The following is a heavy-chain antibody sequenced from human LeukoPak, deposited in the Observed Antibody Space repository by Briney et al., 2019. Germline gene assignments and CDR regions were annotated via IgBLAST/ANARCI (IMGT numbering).Heavy chain of an antibody. CDR2: IYYSGST. CDR1: GGSISSYY. V-gene: IGHV4-59*01. CDR3: ARVPTPPRYCSSTSCYDRDNWFDP. J-gene: IGHJ5*02. Sequence: SETLSLTCTVSGGSISSYYRSWIRQPPGKGLEWIGYIYYSGSTNYNPSLKSRVTISVDTSKNQFSLKLSSVTAADTAVYYCARVPTPPRYCSSTSCYDRDNWFDPWGQGTLVTVSS. D-gene: IGHD2-2*01.